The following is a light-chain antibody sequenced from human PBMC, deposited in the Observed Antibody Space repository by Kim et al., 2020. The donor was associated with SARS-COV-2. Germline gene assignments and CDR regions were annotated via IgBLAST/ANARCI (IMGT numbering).Light chain of an antibody. J-gene: IGLJ3*02. Sequence: GQSITISCTGTSSDVGGCNYVAWYQQHPGKATKLMIYDVSKRPSGVSNRFARSKSGNTASLTISGLQAEGEADYYCSSYTSSSTGVFGGGTQLTVL. CDR3: SSYTSSSTGV. V-gene: IGLV2-14*04. CDR1: SSDVGGCNY. CDR2: DVS.